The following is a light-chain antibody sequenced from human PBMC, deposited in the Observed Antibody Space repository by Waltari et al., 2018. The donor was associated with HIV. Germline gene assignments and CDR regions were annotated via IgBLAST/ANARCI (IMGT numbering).Light chain of an antibody. V-gene: IGLV2-11*01. CDR1: SSDVGGYNYVSWNY. CDR3: CSYAGSSSFRV. Sequence: QSALTQPRSVSGSPGQSVTISCTGSSSDVGGYNYVSWNYVSWYQQHPGKDPNFILYDFSKRPAGVPDRFSCSKSDNAVSLTISGLQVEDEADYYCCSYAGSSSFRVFGTGTKVSVL. J-gene: IGLJ1*01. CDR2: DFS.